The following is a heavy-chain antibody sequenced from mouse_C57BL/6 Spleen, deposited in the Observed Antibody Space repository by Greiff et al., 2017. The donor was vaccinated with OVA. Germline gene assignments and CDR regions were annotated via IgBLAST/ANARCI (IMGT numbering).Heavy chain of an antibody. CDR1: GYTFTGYW. V-gene: IGHV1-9*01. J-gene: IGHJ2*01. Sequence: QVQLQQSGAELMKPGASVKLSCKASGYTFTGYWIEWVKQRPGHGLEWIGEILPGNENLKYNEKFKGKATFTADTSSNTAYMQLSSLRTEDSAIYYCARGYSYNFDFWGQGTTLTVSS. CDR2: ILPGNENL. D-gene: IGHD1-2*01. CDR3: ARGYSYNFDF.